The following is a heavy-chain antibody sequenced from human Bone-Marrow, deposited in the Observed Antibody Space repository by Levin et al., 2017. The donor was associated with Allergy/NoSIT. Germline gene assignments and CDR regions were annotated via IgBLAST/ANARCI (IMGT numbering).Heavy chain of an antibody. Sequence: ASVKVSCKASGYTFTSYDINWVRQATGQGLEWMGWMNPNSGNTGYAQKFQGRVTMTRNTSISTAYMELSSLRSEDTAVYYCARELIPGIAAPSRHWFDPWGQGTLVTVSS. J-gene: IGHJ5*02. CDR3: ARELIPGIAAPSRHWFDP. V-gene: IGHV1-8*01. D-gene: IGHD6-13*01. CDR1: GYTFTSYD. CDR2: MNPNSGNT.